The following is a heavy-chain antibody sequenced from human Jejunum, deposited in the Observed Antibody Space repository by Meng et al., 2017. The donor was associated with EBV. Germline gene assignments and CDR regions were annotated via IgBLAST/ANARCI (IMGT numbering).Heavy chain of an antibody. Sequence: QLHLQESGSGLVKPSXXLSLTCAVSGGSISTGGYSWHWIRQSPGKGLEWIGYIYHSGSAYYNPSLKSRLTLSVDRSRDQFSLKLISVTAADTAVYYCARGNSGFDHWGQGTLVTVS. CDR1: GGSISTGGYS. CDR3: ARGNSGFDH. J-gene: IGHJ5*02. CDR2: IYHSGSA. D-gene: IGHD6-19*01. V-gene: IGHV4-30-2*06.